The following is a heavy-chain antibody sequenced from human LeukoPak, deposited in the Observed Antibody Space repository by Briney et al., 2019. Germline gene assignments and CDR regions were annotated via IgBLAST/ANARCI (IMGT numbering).Heavy chain of an antibody. D-gene: IGHD3-22*01. V-gene: IGHV3-23*01. CDR3: AKLGTGKWMIVVVTFDY. CDR1: GFTFSSYA. Sequence: GGSLRLSCAASGFTFSSYAMSWVRQAPGKGLEWVSAISGSGGSTYYADSVKGRFTTSRDNSKNTLYLQMNSLRAEDTAVYYCAKLGTGKWMIVVVTFDYWGQGTLVTVSS. J-gene: IGHJ4*02. CDR2: ISGSGGST.